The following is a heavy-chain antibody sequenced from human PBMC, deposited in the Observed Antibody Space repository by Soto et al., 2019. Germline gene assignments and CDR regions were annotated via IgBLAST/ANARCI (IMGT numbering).Heavy chain of an antibody. CDR1: GGTFGSYA. CDR2: IIPIFGTA. D-gene: IGHD3-3*01. Sequence: SVKVSCKASGGTFGSYAISWVRQAPGQGLEWMGGIIPIFGTANYAQKFQGRVTITADESTSTAYMELSSLRSEDTAVYYCAMSLRFLEFPSNPYNWFDPWGQGTLVTVSS. J-gene: IGHJ5*02. V-gene: IGHV1-69*13. CDR3: AMSLRFLEFPSNPYNWFDP.